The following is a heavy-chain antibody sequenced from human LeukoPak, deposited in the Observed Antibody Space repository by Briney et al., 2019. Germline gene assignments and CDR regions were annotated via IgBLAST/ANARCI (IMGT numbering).Heavy chain of an antibody. CDR3: ASSTYYYDSSGYDFDY. J-gene: IGHJ4*02. CDR2: IYHSGST. Sequence: NASQTLSLTCAVFGRSISSGGYSWSWIRQPPGKGLEWIGYIYHSGSTYYNPSLKSRVTISVDRSKNQFSLKLSSVTAADTAVYYCASSTYYYDSSGYDFDYWGQGTLVTVSS. V-gene: IGHV4-30-2*01. CDR1: GRSISSGGYS. D-gene: IGHD3-22*01.